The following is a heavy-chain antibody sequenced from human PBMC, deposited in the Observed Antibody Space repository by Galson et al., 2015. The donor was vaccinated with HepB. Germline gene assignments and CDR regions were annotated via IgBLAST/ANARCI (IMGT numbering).Heavy chain of an antibody. J-gene: IGHJ4*02. CDR3: AGYPDFYDTTGYYWGGFDY. CDR2: IFPGDSDT. CDR1: GYYFANYW. D-gene: IGHD3-22*01. Sequence: QSGAEVKKPGESLKISCKASGYYFANYWIAWVRQMPGKGLECMGIIFPGDSDTKYSPSFQGQVTISADRSNTTAYLQWSSLKASDTAMYYCAGYPDFYDTTGYYWGGFDYWGLGTLVTVSS. V-gene: IGHV5-51*01.